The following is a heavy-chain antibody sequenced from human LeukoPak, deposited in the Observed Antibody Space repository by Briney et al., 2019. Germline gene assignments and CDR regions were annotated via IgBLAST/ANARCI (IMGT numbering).Heavy chain of an antibody. CDR2: IYPGDSDT. Sequence: GESLKISCKGSGYSFTSYWTGWVRQMPGKGLEWMGIIYPGDSDTRYSPSFQGQVTISADKSISTAYLQWSSLKASDTAMYYCASAYCSGGSCYSGFDYWGQGTLVTVSS. D-gene: IGHD2-15*01. CDR1: GYSFTSYW. V-gene: IGHV5-51*01. CDR3: ASAYCSGGSCYSGFDY. J-gene: IGHJ4*02.